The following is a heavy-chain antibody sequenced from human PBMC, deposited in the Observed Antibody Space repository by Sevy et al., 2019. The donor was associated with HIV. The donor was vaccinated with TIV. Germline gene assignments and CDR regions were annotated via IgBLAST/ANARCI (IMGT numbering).Heavy chain of an antibody. CDR2: INTNTGNP. D-gene: IGHD6-6*01. V-gene: IGHV7-4-1*02. CDR3: ARDPNFAIAAETYFDY. J-gene: IGHJ4*02. CDR1: GYTFPSYA. Sequence: ASVKVSCKASGYTFPSYAMNWVRQAPGQGLEWMGWINTNTGNPTYAQGFTGRFVFSLDTSVSTAYLQISSLKAEDTAVYYCARDPNFAIAAETYFDYWGQGTLVTVSS.